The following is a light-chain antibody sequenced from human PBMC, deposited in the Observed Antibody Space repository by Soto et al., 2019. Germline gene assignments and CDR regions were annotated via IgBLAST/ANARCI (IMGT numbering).Light chain of an antibody. V-gene: IGKV2-29*01. Sequence: DIVMTQTPLSMSLTPRQPASISCNPSQSLLHSDGKTYLYWYQQKPGQTPRLLIYDASTRATDIPARFSGSGSGTDFTLTISSLLSEEFAVYYCHQYYKWPLTVGGGTRLEIK. CDR3: HQYYKWPLT. CDR2: DAS. J-gene: IGKJ5*01. CDR1: QSLLHSDGKTY.